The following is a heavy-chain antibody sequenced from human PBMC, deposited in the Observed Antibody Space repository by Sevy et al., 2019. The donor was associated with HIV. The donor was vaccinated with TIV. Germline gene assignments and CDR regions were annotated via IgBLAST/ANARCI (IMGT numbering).Heavy chain of an antibody. CDR2: MNPNSGNT. D-gene: IGHD3-3*01. Sequence: ASVKVSCKASGYTFTSYDINWVRQATGQGLEWMGWMNPNSGNTGYAQKFQGRVTMTRNTSISTAYMELSSLGSEDTAVYYCARSYYDFWSGYYVYYYYGMDVWGQGTTVTVSS. V-gene: IGHV1-8*01. CDR1: GYTFTSYD. J-gene: IGHJ6*02. CDR3: ARSYYDFWSGYYVYYYYGMDV.